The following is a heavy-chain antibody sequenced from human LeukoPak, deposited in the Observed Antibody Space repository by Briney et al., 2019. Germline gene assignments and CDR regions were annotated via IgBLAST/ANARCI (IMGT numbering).Heavy chain of an antibody. D-gene: IGHD5-24*01. CDR2: INSDGSIS. V-gene: IGHV3-74*01. CDR1: GFTFSSYW. Sequence: GGSLRLSCAASGFTFSSYWMHWVRQAPGKGLVWVSRINSDGSISTYADSVKGRFTISRDNAKNTLYLQMNSLRAEDTTVYYCARGRPGYYFDYWGQGTLVTVSS. CDR3: ARGRPGYYFDY. J-gene: IGHJ4*02.